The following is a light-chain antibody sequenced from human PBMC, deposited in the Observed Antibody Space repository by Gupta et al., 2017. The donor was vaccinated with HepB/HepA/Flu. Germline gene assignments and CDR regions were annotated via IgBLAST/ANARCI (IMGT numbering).Light chain of an antibody. V-gene: IGKV4-1*01. CDR1: QSVLYSSTNENY. CDR3: QQFYNFPRT. CDR2: WAS. Sequence: DIVMTQSPESLAVSLGERATINCKSSQSVLYSSTNENYLAWYQQKPGQPPKLLIYWASTRESGVPDRFSGSGSGTDFTLTISSLQAEDVAVYYCQQFYNFPRTFGQGTKVEIK. J-gene: IGKJ1*01.